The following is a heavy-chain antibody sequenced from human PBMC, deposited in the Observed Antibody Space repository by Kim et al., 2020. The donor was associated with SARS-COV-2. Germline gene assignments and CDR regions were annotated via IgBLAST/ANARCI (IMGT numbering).Heavy chain of an antibody. CDR3: ARGYTSSWEGDF. J-gene: IGHJ4*02. CDR2: ISGNNANT. CDR1: GYAFSTYD. Sequence: ASVKVSCKTSGYAFSTYDIHWVRQAPGQGLEWMGWISGNNANTKYAQKFQDRVSMTTDTYTATAYMELRSLRSGDTAVYYCARGYTSSWEGDFWGQGTLV. V-gene: IGHV1-18*01. D-gene: IGHD6-13*01.